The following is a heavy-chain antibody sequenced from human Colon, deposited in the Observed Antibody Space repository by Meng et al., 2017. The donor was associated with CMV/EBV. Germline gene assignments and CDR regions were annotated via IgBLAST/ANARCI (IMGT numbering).Heavy chain of an antibody. V-gene: IGHV3-23*01. CDR3: AKDQAGYYDSSGRDY. CDR2: ISGSGGST. D-gene: IGHD3-22*01. CDR1: GFTFSSYW. J-gene: IGHJ4*02. Sequence: GESLKISCAASGFTFSSYWMHWVRQAPGKGLEWVSAISGSGGSTYYADSVKGRFTISRDNSKNTLYLQMNSLRAEDTAVYYCAKDQAGYYDSSGRDYWGQGTLVTVSS.